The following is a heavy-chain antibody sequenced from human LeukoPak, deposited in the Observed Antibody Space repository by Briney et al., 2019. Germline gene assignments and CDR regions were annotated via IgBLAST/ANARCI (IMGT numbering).Heavy chain of an antibody. D-gene: IGHD2-2*01. CDR2: IYYTGST. J-gene: IGHJ3*01. Sequence: SETLSLTCTVSGGSISGFFWSWIRQPPGKGLEWIGYIYYTGSTNYNPSLKSRVTISVDTSKNQFSLKLSSVTTADTAIYYCAKTRFCISTSCYADTWGQGTMVTASS. V-gene: IGHV4-59*01. CDR1: GGSISGFF. CDR3: AKTRFCISTSCYADT.